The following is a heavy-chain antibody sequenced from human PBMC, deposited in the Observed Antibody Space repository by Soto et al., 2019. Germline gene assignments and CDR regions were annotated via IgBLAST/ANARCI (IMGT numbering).Heavy chain of an antibody. CDR2: INHSGST. CDR1: GGSFSGYY. CDR3: ARLGGYYQALDH. D-gene: IGHD3-3*01. V-gene: IGHV4-34*01. Sequence: SETLSLTCAVYGGSFSGYYWSWIRQPPGKGLEWIGEINHSGSTNYNPSLKSRVTISVDTSKNQVSLKLTSVTAADTAVYFCARLGGYYQALDHWSQGTLVTVSS. J-gene: IGHJ4*02.